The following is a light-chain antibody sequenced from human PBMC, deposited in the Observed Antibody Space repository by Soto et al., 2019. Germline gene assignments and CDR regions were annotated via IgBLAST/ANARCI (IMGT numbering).Light chain of an antibody. J-gene: IGLJ1*01. CDR2: EGT. CDR1: SSDVGSYNL. Sequence: QSALTQPASVSASPGQSITIPCTGTSSDVGSYNLVSWFQQHPGKVPKLLIYEGTKRPSGLSDRFSGSKSGNTASLTISGLPAEDEADYYCYSYAGENFYVFGTGTKLTVL. V-gene: IGLV2-23*01. CDR3: YSYAGENFYV.